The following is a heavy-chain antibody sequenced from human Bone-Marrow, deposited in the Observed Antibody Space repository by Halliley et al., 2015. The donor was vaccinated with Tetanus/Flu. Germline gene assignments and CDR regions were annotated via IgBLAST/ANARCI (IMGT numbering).Heavy chain of an antibody. CDR2: SYFLGNP. D-gene: IGHD2-15*01. V-gene: IGHV4-30-4*01. J-gene: IGHJ6*02. Sequence: WIAYSYFLGNPYYNPSLQSRASMSTAPSKNRFSLKLTSVTAADTAVYYCAKTGGSTFYGMAVWGQGTTVIVSS. CDR3: AKTGGSTFYGMAV.